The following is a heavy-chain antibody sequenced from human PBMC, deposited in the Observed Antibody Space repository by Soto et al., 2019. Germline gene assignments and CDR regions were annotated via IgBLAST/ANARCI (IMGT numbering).Heavy chain of an antibody. D-gene: IGHD3-22*01. J-gene: IGHJ5*02. Sequence: SETLSLTCTVSGGSILDSTYYWAWIRQPPGKGLEWIGTIFYSGGTFYTPSLKSRVTMSVDTSNNQFSLRLRSVTAADTAVYYCARQASGYYYGWFDPWGQGTLVTVSS. V-gene: IGHV4-39*01. CDR3: ARQASGYYYGWFDP. CDR2: IFYSGGT. CDR1: GGSILDSTYY.